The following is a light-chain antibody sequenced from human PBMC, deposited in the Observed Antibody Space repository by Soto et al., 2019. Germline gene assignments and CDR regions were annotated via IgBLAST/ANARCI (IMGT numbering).Light chain of an antibody. J-gene: IGKJ2*01. CDR2: GAS. V-gene: IGKV3-20*01. Sequence: EIVLTQSPGTLSLSPGERATLSCMASQTLTTRFLAWYQQDPGQAPRLLIYGASSRATGIPDRFSGSRSGTEYTLIISRLEPEDCAVYSCQQYADLPYTFGQGTTLEI. CDR1: QTLTTRF. CDR3: QQYADLPYT.